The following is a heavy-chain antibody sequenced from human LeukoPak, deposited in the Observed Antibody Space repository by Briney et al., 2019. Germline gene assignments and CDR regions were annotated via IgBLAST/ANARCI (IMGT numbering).Heavy chain of an antibody. CDR3: ARDSYYGSGSYYRRWFDP. D-gene: IGHD3-10*01. CDR2: INHSGST. Sequence: PSETLSLTCAVYGGSFSGYYWSWIRQPPGKGLEWIGEINHSGSTNYNPSLKSRVTISVDTSKNQFSLKLSSVTAADTAVYYCARDSYYGSGSYYRRWFDPWGQGTLVTVSS. J-gene: IGHJ5*02. CDR1: GGSFSGYY. V-gene: IGHV4-34*01.